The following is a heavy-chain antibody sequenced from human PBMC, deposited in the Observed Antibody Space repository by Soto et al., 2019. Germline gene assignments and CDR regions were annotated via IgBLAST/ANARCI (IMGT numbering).Heavy chain of an antibody. CDR3: ARELNTESSAYYSFAF. J-gene: IGHJ4*02. CDR1: GYIFTAYG. V-gene: IGHV1-18*01. Sequence: GASVKVSCKTSGYIFTAYGLAWLLQAPGQRPEWMGWVSTNDDRTNYAQKFQGRVTMTTDRSTTTTSMELRSLRPDDTAVYYCARELNTESSAYYSFAFWGQGTLVTVSS. D-gene: IGHD3-22*01. CDR2: VSTNDDRT.